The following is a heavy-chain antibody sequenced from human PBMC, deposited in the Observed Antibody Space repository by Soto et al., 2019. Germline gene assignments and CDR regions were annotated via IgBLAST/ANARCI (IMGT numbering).Heavy chain of an antibody. CDR2: IIPIFGTA. Sequence: QVQLVQSGAEVKKPGSSVKVSCKASGGTFSSYAISWVRQAPGQGLEWMGGIIPIFGTANYAQKFQGRVTIPADESTSTAYRELSSLRSEDTAVYYGARAPLGDDAFDIWGQGTMVTVSS. CDR3: ARAPLGDDAFDI. V-gene: IGHV1-69*01. J-gene: IGHJ3*02. D-gene: IGHD2-21*01. CDR1: GGTFSSYA.